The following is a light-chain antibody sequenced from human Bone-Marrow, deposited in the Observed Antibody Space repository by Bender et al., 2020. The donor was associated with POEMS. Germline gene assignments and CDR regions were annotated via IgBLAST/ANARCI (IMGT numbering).Light chain of an antibody. Sequence: QSVLTQPPSVSGAPGQRVTISCTGSSSNTGSGYDINWYQHLPGTAPKLLIYDNSNRPSGVPDRFSGSKSGTSASLAITGLQAEDEAEYYCSSYAGSINFEMFGGGTKLTVL. CDR3: SSYAGSINFEM. J-gene: IGLJ3*02. CDR1: SSNTGSGYD. V-gene: IGLV1-40*01. CDR2: DNS.